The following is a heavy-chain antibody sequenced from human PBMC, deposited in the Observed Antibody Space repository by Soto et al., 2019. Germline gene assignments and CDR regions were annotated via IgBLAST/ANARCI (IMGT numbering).Heavy chain of an antibody. CDR1: GFTFSDYY. CDR2: LSSSGSTI. Sequence: GGSLRLSCAASGFTFSDYYMSWVRQAPGKGLEWVSYLSSSGSTIYYADSVKGRFTISRDNAKNSLYLQMNSLRAEDTAVYYCARDRPRYFDWFTIDYWGQGTLVTVSS. CDR3: ARDRPRYFDWFTIDY. V-gene: IGHV3-11*01. D-gene: IGHD3-9*01. J-gene: IGHJ4*02.